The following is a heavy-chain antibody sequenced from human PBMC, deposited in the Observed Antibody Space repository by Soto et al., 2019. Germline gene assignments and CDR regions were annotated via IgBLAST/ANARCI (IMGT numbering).Heavy chain of an antibody. D-gene: IGHD3-16*01. CDR3: TTGITYYYYYGMDV. V-gene: IGHV3-23*01. J-gene: IGHJ6*02. CDR2: ISGSGGTT. Sequence: PGGSLRLSCAASGFTFSSYAMIWVRQAPGKGLEWVSAISGSGGTTDYAAPVKGRFTISRDDSKNTLYLQMNSLKTEDTAVYYCTTGITYYYYYGMDVWGQGTTVTVSS. CDR1: GFTFSSYA.